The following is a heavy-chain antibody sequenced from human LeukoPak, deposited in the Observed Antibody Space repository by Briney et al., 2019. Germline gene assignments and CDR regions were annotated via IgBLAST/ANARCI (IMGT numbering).Heavy chain of an antibody. V-gene: IGHV3-23*01. Sequence: PGGSLRLSCAVSGFTFSSYAMSWVRQAPGKGLEWVSTTSAIDGSTYYADSVKGRITISRDNSKNTLYLQMNSLRAEDTAVYYCARVLYSGSYYFDYWGQGTLVTVSS. J-gene: IGHJ4*02. D-gene: IGHD1-26*01. CDR1: GFTFSSYA. CDR2: TSAIDGST. CDR3: ARVLYSGSYYFDY.